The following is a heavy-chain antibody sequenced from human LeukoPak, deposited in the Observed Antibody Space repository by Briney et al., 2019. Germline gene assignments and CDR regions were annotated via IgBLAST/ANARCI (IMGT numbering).Heavy chain of an antibody. J-gene: IGHJ6*03. CDR2: IYYSGST. CDR1: GGSISSSSYY. V-gene: IGHV4-39*01. Sequence: KPSETLSLTCTVSGGSISSSSYYWGWIRQPPGKGLEWIGSIYYSGSTYYNPSLNSRATISADTSKNQFSLKLSSVTAADTAVYYCARRTRYYYYMDVWGKGTTVTVSS. CDR3: ARRTRYYYYMDV.